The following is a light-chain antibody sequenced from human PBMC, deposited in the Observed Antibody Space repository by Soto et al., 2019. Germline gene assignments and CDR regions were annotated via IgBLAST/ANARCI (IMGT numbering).Light chain of an antibody. Sequence: EIVMTQSPATLSASPGERATLSCRDSQSVSTNLAWYQQKPGQAPRLLIYGASTMATGIPARFSGSGSGTEFTLTISSLQSEDFAVYYCQQYNNWPPITFGQGTRLEIK. CDR3: QQYNNWPPIT. V-gene: IGKV3-15*01. CDR2: GAS. J-gene: IGKJ5*01. CDR1: QSVSTN.